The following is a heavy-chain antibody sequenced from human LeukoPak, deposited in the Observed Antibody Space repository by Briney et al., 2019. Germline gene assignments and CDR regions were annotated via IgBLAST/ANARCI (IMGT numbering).Heavy chain of an antibody. V-gene: IGHV3-53*01. J-gene: IGHJ4*02. Sequence: GGSLRLSCAASGFTFSDYAMSWVRQAPGKGLEWVSVIYSGGSTYYADSVKGRFTISRDNSKNTLYLQMNSLRAEDTAVYYCARDRGCSGGSCYYFDYWGQGTLVTVSS. CDR2: IYSGGST. CDR3: ARDRGCSGGSCYYFDY. D-gene: IGHD2-15*01. CDR1: GFTFSDYA.